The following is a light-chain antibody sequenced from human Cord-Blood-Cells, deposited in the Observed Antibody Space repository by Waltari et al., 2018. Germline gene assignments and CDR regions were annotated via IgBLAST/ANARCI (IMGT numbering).Light chain of an antibody. V-gene: IGKV1-5*01. CDR1: QSISSW. J-gene: IGKJ4*01. CDR2: DAS. CDR3: QQYKSYSPT. Sequence: DIQMTQSPSTLSASAGDRVTITCRDSQSISSWLAWYQQKPGKAPKLLIYDASSLESGVPARFSGSGSGTEFTLTISSLQPDDFATYYCQQYKSYSPTFGGGTKVEIK.